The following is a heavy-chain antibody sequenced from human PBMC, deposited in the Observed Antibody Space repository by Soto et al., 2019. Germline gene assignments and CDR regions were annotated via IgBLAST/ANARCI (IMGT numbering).Heavy chain of an antibody. CDR3: ARDNYGGNSRFDY. J-gene: IGHJ4*02. CDR2: IWYGGSDK. V-gene: IGHV3-33*01. CDR1: GFTFSNYG. D-gene: IGHD4-17*01. Sequence: QVQLVESGGGVVQPGRSLRLSCAASGFTFSNYGMHWVRQAPGKGLEWVAVIWYGGSDKYYANSVKGRFTISRYNSKNTLYLHMTSLSAEDTAVYYCARDNYGGNSRFDYWGQGTLVIVSS.